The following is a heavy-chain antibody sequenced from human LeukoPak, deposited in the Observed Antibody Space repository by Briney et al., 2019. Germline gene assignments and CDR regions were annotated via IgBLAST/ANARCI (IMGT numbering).Heavy chain of an antibody. CDR2: IYTSGST. J-gene: IGHJ4*02. V-gene: IGHV4-4*07. CDR3: ARDQATWEPTSQEY. Sequence: SETLSLTCTVSGGSISSYYWSWIRQPAGKGLEWIGRIYTSGSTNYNPSLKSRVTMSVDTSKNQFSLKLSSVTAADTAVYYCARDQATWEPTSQEYWGQGTLVTVSS. D-gene: IGHD1-26*01. CDR1: GGSISSYY.